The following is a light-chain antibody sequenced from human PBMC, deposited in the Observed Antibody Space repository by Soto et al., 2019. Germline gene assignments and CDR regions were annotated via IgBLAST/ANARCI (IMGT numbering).Light chain of an antibody. CDR1: SSDVGGYQY. CDR3: SSYTSSATVL. CDR2: DVT. J-gene: IGLJ2*01. Sequence: QSVLTQPASVSGSPGQSITISCTGTSSDVGGYQYVSWYQQHPSKAPKLMIYDVTWRPSGVSNRFSGSKSGNTASLTISGLQSEDEADYYCSSYTSSATVLFGGGTKLTVL. V-gene: IGLV2-14*01.